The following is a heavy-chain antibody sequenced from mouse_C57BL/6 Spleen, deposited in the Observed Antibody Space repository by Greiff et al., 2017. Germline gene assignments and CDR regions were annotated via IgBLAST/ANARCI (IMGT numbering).Heavy chain of an antibody. CDR2: IDPSDSYT. V-gene: IGHV1-50*01. CDR1: GYTFTSYW. Sequence: VQLQQPGAEFVKPGASVKLSCKASGYTFTSYWMQWVKQRPGQGLEWIGEIDPSDSYTNYNQKFKGKATLTVDTSSSTAYMQLSSLTSEDSAVYYCASEVAYWGQGTLVTVSA. CDR3: ASEVAY. J-gene: IGHJ3*01.